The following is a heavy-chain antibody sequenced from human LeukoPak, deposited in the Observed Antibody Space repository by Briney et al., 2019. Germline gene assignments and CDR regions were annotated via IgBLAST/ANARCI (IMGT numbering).Heavy chain of an antibody. CDR1: GGSISSSSYY. CDR3: ARNIAVADKITLDY. V-gene: IGHV4-39*01. Sequence: PSETLSLTCTVSGGSISSSSYYWGWIRQPPGKGLEWIGSIYYSGSTYYNPSLKSRVTISVDTSKNQFSLKLSSVTAADTAVYYCARNIAVADKITLDYWGQGTLVTVSS. CDR2: IYYSGST. J-gene: IGHJ4*02. D-gene: IGHD6-19*01.